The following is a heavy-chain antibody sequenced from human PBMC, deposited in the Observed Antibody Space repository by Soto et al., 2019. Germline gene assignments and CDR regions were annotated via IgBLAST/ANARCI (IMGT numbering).Heavy chain of an antibody. CDR1: GFTFSSYA. Sequence: GSLRLSCAASGFTFSSYAMHWVRQAPGKGLEWVAVISYDGSNKYYADSVKGRFTISRDNSKNTLYLQMNSLRAEDTAVYYCARDWGSHPDYWGQGTLVTVSS. J-gene: IGHJ4*02. V-gene: IGHV3-30-3*01. CDR2: ISYDGSNK. D-gene: IGHD3-16*01. CDR3: ARDWGSHPDY.